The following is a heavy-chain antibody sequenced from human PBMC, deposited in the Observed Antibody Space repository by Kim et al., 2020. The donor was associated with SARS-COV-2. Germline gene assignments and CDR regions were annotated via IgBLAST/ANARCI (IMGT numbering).Heavy chain of an antibody. D-gene: IGHD6-13*01. CDR3: AREHTSSWNPDY. V-gene: IGHV1-3*01. J-gene: IGHJ4*02. Sequence: ASVKVSCKTSGYIFTGHAIHWVRQAPGQMLEWMGWISAANDNTDYSQKFQGRVTITRDTSASTAYMELSSLRSEDTAVYYCAREHTSSWNPDYWGQGTLVTVSS. CDR2: ISAANDNT. CDR1: GYIFTGHA.